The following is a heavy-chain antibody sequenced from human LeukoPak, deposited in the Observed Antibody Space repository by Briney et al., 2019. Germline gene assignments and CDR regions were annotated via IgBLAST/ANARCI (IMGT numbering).Heavy chain of an antibody. Sequence: ASVKVSCKASGYTFTGYYMHWVRQAPGQGLEWMGWINPNSGGTNYAQKFQGRVTMTRDTSISTAYMELSRLRSDDTAVYYCARFSEYGSGSYHAFDIWGQGTMVTVSS. CDR3: ARFSEYGSGSYHAFDI. V-gene: IGHV1-2*02. D-gene: IGHD3-10*01. J-gene: IGHJ3*02. CDR1: GYTFTGYY. CDR2: INPNSGGT.